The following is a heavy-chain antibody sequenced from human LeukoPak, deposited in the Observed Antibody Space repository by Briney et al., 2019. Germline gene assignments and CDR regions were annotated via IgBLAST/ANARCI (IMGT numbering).Heavy chain of an antibody. J-gene: IGHJ4*02. D-gene: IGHD3-16*01. Sequence: GGSLRLSCAASGFTFSSYAMSWVRQAPGKGLEWVSAISGSGGSTYYADSVKGRFTISRDNSKNTVYLQMSSLTVEDTAIYYCAKEKLRYYDYWGQGALVTVSS. V-gene: IGHV3-23*01. CDR2: ISGSGGST. CDR1: GFTFSSYA. CDR3: AKEKLRYYDY.